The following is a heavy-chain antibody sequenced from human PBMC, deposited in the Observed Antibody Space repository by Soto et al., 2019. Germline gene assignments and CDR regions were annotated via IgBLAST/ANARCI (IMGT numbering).Heavy chain of an antibody. CDR3: ASWIAYSN. J-gene: IGHJ4*02. V-gene: IGHV1-8*01. CDR2: MNPNSGKT. Sequence: QVQLVQSGAEVKKPGASVKVSCKASGYTFTTYDINWVRQATGQGLEWMGRMNPNSGKTDYSQKFQGRVTMTRDTSISTAYMELSNVRSEDTAVYYCASWIAYSNWGQGTLVTVSP. CDR1: GYTFTTYD. D-gene: IGHD3-3*01.